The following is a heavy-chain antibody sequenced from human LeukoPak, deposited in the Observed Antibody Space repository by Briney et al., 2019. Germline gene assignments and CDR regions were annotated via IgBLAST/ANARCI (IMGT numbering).Heavy chain of an antibody. Sequence: ASVKVSCKASGYTFTGYYMHWVRQAPGHGPEWMGWIHPNSGATNYAQKFLARVIMTRDTSISTAHLELSRLTSDDTAVYYCARDLTGNGNFDYWGQGTLVTVSS. J-gene: IGHJ4*02. CDR1: GYTFTGYY. CDR2: IHPNSGAT. D-gene: IGHD3-9*01. CDR3: ARDLTGNGNFDY. V-gene: IGHV1-2*02.